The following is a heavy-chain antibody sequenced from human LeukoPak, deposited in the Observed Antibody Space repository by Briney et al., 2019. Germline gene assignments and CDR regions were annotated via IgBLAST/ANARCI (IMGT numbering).Heavy chain of an antibody. Sequence: NTSETLSLTCTVSGGSISSYYWSWIRQPPGKGLEWIGYIYYSGSTNYNPSLKSRVTISVDTSKNQFSLKLSSVTAADTAVYYCARVLSGYSSSWYGWYFDLWGRGTLVTVSS. D-gene: IGHD6-13*01. CDR1: GGSISSYY. CDR3: ARVLSGYSSSWYGWYFDL. V-gene: IGHV4-59*01. J-gene: IGHJ2*01. CDR2: IYYSGST.